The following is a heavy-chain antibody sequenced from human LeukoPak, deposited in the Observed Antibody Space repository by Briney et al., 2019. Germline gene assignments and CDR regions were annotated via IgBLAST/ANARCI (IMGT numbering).Heavy chain of an antibody. V-gene: IGHV1-18*01. CDR3: ARDRTSTVSSPSDSFDI. CDR2: ISVFNGNA. CDR1: GYNFIGHG. J-gene: IGHJ3*02. Sequence: ASVKVSCKASGYNFIGHGITWVRQAPGQGLEWMGWISVFNGNAHYAQKLQGRVTMTTDTSTTTAYMELKSLMSDDTAVYYCARDRTSTVSSPSDSFDIWGQGQWSPSLQ. D-gene: IGHD5/OR15-5a*01.